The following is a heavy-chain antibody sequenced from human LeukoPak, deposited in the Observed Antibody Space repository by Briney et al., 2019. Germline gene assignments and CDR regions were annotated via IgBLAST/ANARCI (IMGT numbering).Heavy chain of an antibody. D-gene: IGHD3-9*01. Sequence: TGGSLRLSCAASGFTFSSHGMHWVRQAPGKGLEWVAVIWYDGSKKYHADSVKGRFTISRDNSKNTLYLQMNSLRADDAAVYYCARASSKQLAGYLPDGFDIWGQGTMVTVSS. J-gene: IGHJ3*02. V-gene: IGHV3-33*01. CDR2: IWYDGSKK. CDR1: GFTFSSHG. CDR3: ARASSKQLAGYLPDGFDI.